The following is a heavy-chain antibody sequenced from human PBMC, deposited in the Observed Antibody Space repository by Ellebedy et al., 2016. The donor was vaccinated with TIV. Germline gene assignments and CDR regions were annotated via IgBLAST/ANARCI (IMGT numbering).Heavy chain of an antibody. CDR1: GFTFTSSA. V-gene: IGHV1-58*02. D-gene: IGHD3-22*01. Sequence: AASVKVSCKASGFTFTSSAMQWVRQPRGQRLEWIGWIVVGSGNTNYAQKFQERVTITRDMSTSTAYMELISLRSEDTAVYYCAADRTMWDYYDNSGPLTFDYWGQGTLVTVSS. CDR3: AADRTMWDYYDNSGPLTFDY. CDR2: IVVGSGNT. J-gene: IGHJ4*02.